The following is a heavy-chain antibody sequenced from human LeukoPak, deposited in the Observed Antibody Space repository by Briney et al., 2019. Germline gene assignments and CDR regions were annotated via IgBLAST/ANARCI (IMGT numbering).Heavy chain of an antibody. CDR2: ISSSGSTT. D-gene: IGHD6-19*01. CDR3: AKDRRQWLAYFDY. V-gene: IGHV3-11*01. Sequence: GGSLRLSCAASGFTFSDYYMSWIRQAPGKGLEWVSYISSSGSTTYYADSVKGRFTISRDNSKNTLYLQMNSLRAEDTAVYYCAKDRRQWLAYFDYWGQGTLVTVSS. J-gene: IGHJ4*02. CDR1: GFTFSDYY.